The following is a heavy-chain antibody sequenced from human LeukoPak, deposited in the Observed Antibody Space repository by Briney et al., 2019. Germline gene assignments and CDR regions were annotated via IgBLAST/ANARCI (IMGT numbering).Heavy chain of an antibody. Sequence: PSETLSLTCAVSGGSISSSNWWSWVRQPPGKGLEWIGEIYHSGSTNYNPSLKSRVTISVDTSKNQFSLKLSSVTAADTAVYYCARVRVYCSSTSCSYGMDVWGQGTTVTVSS. CDR2: IYHSGST. V-gene: IGHV4-4*02. J-gene: IGHJ6*02. CDR3: ARVRVYCSSTSCSYGMDV. CDR1: GGSISSSNW. D-gene: IGHD2-2*01.